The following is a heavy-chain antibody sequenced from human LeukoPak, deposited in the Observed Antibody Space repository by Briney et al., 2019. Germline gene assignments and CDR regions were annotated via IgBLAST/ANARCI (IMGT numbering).Heavy chain of an antibody. CDR2: ISGSGGST. V-gene: IGHV3-23*01. Sequence: PGGSLRLSCAASGFTVSSNYMSWVRQAPGKGLEWVSAISGSGGSTYYADSVKGRFTISRDNSKNTLYLQMNSLRAEDTAVYYCAKVRGWVSFDYWGQGTLVTVSS. CDR3: AKVRGWVSFDY. CDR1: GFTVSSNY. J-gene: IGHJ4*02. D-gene: IGHD6-19*01.